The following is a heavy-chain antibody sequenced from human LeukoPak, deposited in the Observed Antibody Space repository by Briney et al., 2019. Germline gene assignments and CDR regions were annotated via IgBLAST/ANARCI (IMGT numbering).Heavy chain of an antibody. CDR2: IYHRGRA. CDR1: NYSISSAYY. D-gene: IGHD2-21*01. J-gene: IGHJ4*02. V-gene: IGHV4-38-2*02. CDR3: ARDQPYCGGNCDFDF. Sequence: SDTLTLTCAVSNYSISSAYYWGWIRRPPGKGLEWIGSIYHRGRADYNPSLKNRVSISVATSYNQFSLQLKSVPAADTPVYYCARDQPYCGGNCDFDFWGRGTLVTVSS.